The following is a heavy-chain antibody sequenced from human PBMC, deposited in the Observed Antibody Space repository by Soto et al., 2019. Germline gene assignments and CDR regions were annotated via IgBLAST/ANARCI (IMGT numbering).Heavy chain of an antibody. J-gene: IGHJ4*02. D-gene: IGHD3-22*01. CDR2: ISYIGST. CDR3: FRATRNYYDSSASIRGYYFDS. Sequence: SETLSLTCTVSGDSISSSFYFWSWLRQPPGKGLEWIGYISYIGSTYYNPSLKSRVTISLDTSKNQFSLKLTSVTAADTAVYYFFRATRNYYDSSASIRGYYFDSWCQRILLSVSS. CDR1: GDSISSSFYF. V-gene: IGHV4-30-4*01.